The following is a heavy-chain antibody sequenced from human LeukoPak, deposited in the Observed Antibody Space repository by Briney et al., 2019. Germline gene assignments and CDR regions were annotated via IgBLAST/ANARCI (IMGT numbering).Heavy chain of an antibody. V-gene: IGHV3-7*03. CDR2: MNHDGSEK. D-gene: IGHD6-19*01. CDR3: AGGSGWLSDY. J-gene: IGHJ4*02. CDR1: GFTFSSYA. Sequence: GGSLRLSCAASGFTFSSYAMHWVRQAPGKGLEWVANMNHDGSEKYYVDSVKGRFTISRDNAKNSLYLQMNSLRAEDTAVYYCAGGSGWLSDYWGQGTLVTVSS.